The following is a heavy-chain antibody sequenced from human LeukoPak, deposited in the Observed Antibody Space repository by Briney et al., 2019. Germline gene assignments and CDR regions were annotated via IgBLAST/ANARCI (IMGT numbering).Heavy chain of an antibody. CDR2: ISSSSSTI. CDR3: AGGVRSGYPFDP. D-gene: IGHD3-22*01. V-gene: IGHV3-48*02. Sequence: GGSLRLSCAASGFTFTSYTMNWVRQAPGKGLEWVSYISSSSSTIYYADSVKGRFTISRDNAKNSLCLQMNSLRDEDTAVYYCAGGVRSGYPFDPWGQGTLVTVSS. CDR1: GFTFTSYT. J-gene: IGHJ5*02.